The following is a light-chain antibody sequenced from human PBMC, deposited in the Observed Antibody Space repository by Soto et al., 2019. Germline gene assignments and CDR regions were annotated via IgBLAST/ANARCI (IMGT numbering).Light chain of an antibody. CDR3: QQYGGSLPVT. Sequence: IVLTQSPGTLSLSPGERATLSCRASQSVTTQLAWYQQKPGQAPRLIIHGASSRATGVPDRITGSGSGTDFTLSISRLEPEDFAVYYCQQYGGSLPVTFGQGTRLEIK. J-gene: IGKJ5*01. V-gene: IGKV3-20*01. CDR1: QSVTTQ. CDR2: GAS.